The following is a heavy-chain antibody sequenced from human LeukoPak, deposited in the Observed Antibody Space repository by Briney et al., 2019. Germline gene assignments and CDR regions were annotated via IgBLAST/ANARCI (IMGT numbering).Heavy chain of an antibody. CDR1: GFTFSSYD. J-gene: IGHJ4*02. V-gene: IGHV3-21*01. CDR3: ARDHLFGVVSLDY. D-gene: IGHD3-3*01. Sequence: GGSLRLSCAASGFTFSSYDMNWVRQAPGKGLEWVASISGRSSFISYADSLKGRFTISRDNARKSLYLQMNSLRAEDTAVYYCARDHLFGVVSLDYWGQGTLVTISS. CDR2: ISGRSSFI.